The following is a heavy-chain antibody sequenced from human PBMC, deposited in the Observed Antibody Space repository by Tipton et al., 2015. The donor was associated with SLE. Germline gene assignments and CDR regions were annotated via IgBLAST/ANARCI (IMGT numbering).Heavy chain of an antibody. D-gene: IGHD1-26*01. V-gene: IGHV4-39*02. Sequence: TLSLTCTVSGASISSTIYSWAWIRQTPGEGLEWIGEINHTGGTNYNPSLESRVTMSVDTSKNQFSLKLSSVTAADTAMYYCVRERKYVVRFRELVAPDLWGQGTAITVSS. CDR1: GASISSTIYS. J-gene: IGHJ3*01. CDR3: VRERKYVVRFRELVAPDL. CDR2: INHTGGT.